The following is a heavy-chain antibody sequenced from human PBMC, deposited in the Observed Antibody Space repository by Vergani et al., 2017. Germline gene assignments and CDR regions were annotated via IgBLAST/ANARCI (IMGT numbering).Heavy chain of an antibody. CDR3: ARQISDIVVVPAANWFDP. Sequence: QVQLQESGPGLVKPSETLSLTCTVSGDSISSYYWSWIRQSPGKGLEWIGYIYYSGSTNYNPSLKSRVTISVDTSKNQFSLKLSSVTAADTAVYYCARQISDIVVVPAANWFDPWGQGTLVTVSS. CDR2: IYYSGST. V-gene: IGHV4-59*01. J-gene: IGHJ5*02. D-gene: IGHD2-2*01. CDR1: GDSISSYY.